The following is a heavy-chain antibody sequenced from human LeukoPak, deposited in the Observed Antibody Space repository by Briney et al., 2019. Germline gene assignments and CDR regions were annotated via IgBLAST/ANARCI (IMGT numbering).Heavy chain of an antibody. J-gene: IGHJ5*02. CDR3: ARNLGYCSGENCYYFAP. Sequence: GGSLRLSCAASGFTFSSYAMSWVRQAPGKGLEWVSAISGSGGSTYYADSVEGRFTISRDNSKNTLYLQMNSLRAEDTAVYYCARNLGYCSGENCYYFAPWGQGTLVTVSS. V-gene: IGHV3-23*01. CDR2: ISGSGGST. CDR1: GFTFSSYA. D-gene: IGHD2-15*01.